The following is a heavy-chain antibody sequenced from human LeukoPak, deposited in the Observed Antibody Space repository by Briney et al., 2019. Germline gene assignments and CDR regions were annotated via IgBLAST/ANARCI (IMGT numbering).Heavy chain of an antibody. V-gene: IGHV3-23*01. CDR3: AKDGSWGDYYFYFYMDV. Sequence: GGSLRLSCEVSGSGFTFGNFAMSWFRQAPGKGLEWVSGISGSGYYTYYADSVKGRFTISRDNSKNTLYIQMNSLRAEDTAVYYCAKDGSWGDYYFYFYMDVWGKGTTVTVSS. CDR2: ISGSGYYT. J-gene: IGHJ6*03. CDR1: GSGFTFGNFA. D-gene: IGHD3-16*01.